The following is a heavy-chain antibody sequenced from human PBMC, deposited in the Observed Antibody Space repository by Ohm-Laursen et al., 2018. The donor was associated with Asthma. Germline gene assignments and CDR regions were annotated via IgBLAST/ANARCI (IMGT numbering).Heavy chain of an antibody. V-gene: IGHV3-23*01. CDR1: GFTFSSYA. D-gene: IGHD3-10*01. Sequence: SLRLSCAASGFTFSSYAMSWVRQAPGKGLEWVSAISGSGGSTYYADSVKGRFTISRDNSKNTLYLQMNSLRDEDTAVYYCARGRSYGVDYWGQGTLVTVSS. CDR3: ARGRSYGVDY. J-gene: IGHJ4*02. CDR2: ISGSGGST.